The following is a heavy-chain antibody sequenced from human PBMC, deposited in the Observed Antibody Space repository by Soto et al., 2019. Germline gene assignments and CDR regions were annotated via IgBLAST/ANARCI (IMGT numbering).Heavy chain of an antibody. D-gene: IGHD3-10*01. CDR2: IYYSGTT. CDR3: ARVYGAGSLTNWFDP. CDR1: GGSITNYL. J-gene: IGHJ5*02. V-gene: IGHV4-59*01. Sequence: SETLSLTCTVSGGSITNYLWSWIRQSPGKGLEWIGYIYYSGTTNYNPSLMSRVTISVDTSKNHFSLKLTSVTAADTAVYYCARVYGAGSLTNWFDPWGRGTLVTVSS.